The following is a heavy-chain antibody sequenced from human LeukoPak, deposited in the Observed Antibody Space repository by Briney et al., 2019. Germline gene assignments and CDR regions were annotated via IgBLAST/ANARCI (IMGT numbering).Heavy chain of an antibody. CDR1: GFTFSSYG. CDR3: ARDSGSYAFDI. CDR2: IWFDGSNR. V-gene: IGHV3-33*01. Sequence: GGSLRLSCAASGFTFSSYGMHWVRQAPGKGLEWVAVIWFDGSNRYYADSVKGRFTISRDDSKNTLYLQMNSLRAEDTAVYYCARDSGSYAFDIWGQGTMVTVSS. D-gene: IGHD1-26*01. J-gene: IGHJ3*02.